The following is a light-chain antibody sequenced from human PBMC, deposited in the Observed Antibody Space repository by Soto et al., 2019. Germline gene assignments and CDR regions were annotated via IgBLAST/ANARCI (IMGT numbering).Light chain of an antibody. CDR1: SSDVGGYNY. V-gene: IGLV2-14*01. Sequence: QSARTQPASVSGSPGQSITISCTGTSSDVGGYNYVSWYQQHPGKAPKLMIYEVSNRPSGVSNRFSGSKSGNTGSLTISGLQAEEEADYYCSAYTSSSTLSVFGTGTKVTVL. J-gene: IGLJ1*01. CDR3: SAYTSSSTLSV. CDR2: EVS.